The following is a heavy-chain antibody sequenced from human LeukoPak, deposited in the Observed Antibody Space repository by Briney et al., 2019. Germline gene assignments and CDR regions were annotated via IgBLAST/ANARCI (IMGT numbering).Heavy chain of an antibody. J-gene: IGHJ4*02. Sequence: PSETLSLTCSVSDDSITSGHWSWIRQPPGEGLEWIGFISNSGRTNYNSSFTSRVTMLLATSRNQFPLKLTSVTDADTAVYFCARHGSAWSFDYWGQGTLVTVSS. CDR2: ISNSGRT. CDR1: DDSITSGH. CDR3: ARHGSAWSFDY. D-gene: IGHD6-19*01. V-gene: IGHV4-59*08.